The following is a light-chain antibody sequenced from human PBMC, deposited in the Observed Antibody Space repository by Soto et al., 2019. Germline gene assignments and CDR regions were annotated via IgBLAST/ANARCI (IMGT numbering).Light chain of an antibody. CDR2: EVN. CDR3: TSYTSSSTRV. CDR1: SSDVGGYNY. V-gene: IGLV2-14*01. J-gene: IGLJ1*01. Sequence: QSALAQPASVSGSPGQSITISCTGTSSDVGGYNYVSWYQQHPGKAPKLMIYEVNNRPSGVSNRFSGSKSGNTASLTISGLQAEDEADYYCTSYTSSSTRVFGSGTKVTV.